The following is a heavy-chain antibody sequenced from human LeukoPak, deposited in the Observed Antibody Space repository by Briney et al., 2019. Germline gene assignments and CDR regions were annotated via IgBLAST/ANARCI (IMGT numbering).Heavy chain of an antibody. V-gene: IGHV4-59*01. J-gene: IGHJ4*02. CDR1: GGSISSYY. CDR3: ARVRRVEGATIDY. CDR2: IYYSGST. Sequence: SETLSLTCTVSGGSISSYYWSWIRQPSGKGLEWIGYIYYSGSTNYNPSLKSRVTISVDTSKNQFSLKLSSVTAADTAVYYCARVRRVEGATIDYWGQGTLVTVSS. D-gene: IGHD1-26*01.